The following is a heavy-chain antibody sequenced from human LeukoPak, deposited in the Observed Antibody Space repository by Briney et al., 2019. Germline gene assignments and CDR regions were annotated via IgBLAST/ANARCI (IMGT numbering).Heavy chain of an antibody. V-gene: IGHV1-2*02. CDR1: GYTFTGYY. J-gene: IGHJ1*01. Sequence: ASVKVSCKASGYTFTGYYMYWVRQAPGQGLEWMGWINPNSGGTNYAQKFQGRVTMTRDTSISTAYMELSRLRSDDTAVYYCARDRYCSSTSCYTTAYFQHWGQGTLVTVSS. CDR3: ARDRYCSSTSCYTTAYFQH. D-gene: IGHD2-2*01. CDR2: INPNSGGT.